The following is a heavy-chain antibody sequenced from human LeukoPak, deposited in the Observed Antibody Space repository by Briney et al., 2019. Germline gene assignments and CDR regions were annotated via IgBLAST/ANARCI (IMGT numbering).Heavy chain of an antibody. CDR1: GFTFNSYW. CDR3: AKDYQPSAKEDAFDI. V-gene: IGHV3-23*01. Sequence: GGSLRLSCAASGFTFNSYWMNWVRQAPGKGLEWVSAISGSGGSTYYADSVKGRFTISRDNSKNTLYLQMNSLRAEDTAVYYCAKDYQPSAKEDAFDIWGQGTMVTVSS. D-gene: IGHD2-2*01. CDR2: ISGSGGST. J-gene: IGHJ3*02.